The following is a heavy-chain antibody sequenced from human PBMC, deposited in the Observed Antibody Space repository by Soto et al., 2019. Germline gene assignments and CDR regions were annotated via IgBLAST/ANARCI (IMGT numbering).Heavy chain of an antibody. V-gene: IGHV3-23*01. CDR2: IGGSGGDI. CDR1: GFTFSSFP. Sequence: EVQLLESGGGLVQPGGSLRLSCAASGFTFSSFPMSWARQAPGKGLEWVSSIGGSGGDIHYADSVKGRFTVSRDNSKNTLYLQMNSLRAEDTAVYYCASLGGSPTYYNRYWGQGTLVTVSS. CDR3: ASLGGSPTYYNRY. J-gene: IGHJ4*02. D-gene: IGHD3-10*01.